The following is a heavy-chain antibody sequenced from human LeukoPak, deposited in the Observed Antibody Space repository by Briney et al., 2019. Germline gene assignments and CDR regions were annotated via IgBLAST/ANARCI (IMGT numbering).Heavy chain of an antibody. CDR1: GGSISNYY. D-gene: IGHD3-22*01. V-gene: IGHV4-59*01. Sequence: SETLSLTCTISGGSISNYYWSWIRQPPGKGLEWIGNIFYTGDTNYNPSLKSRGTISLDTSKNQFSLKLSSVTAADTAVYYCARARGYYYDSSGYLFDPWGQGTLVTVSS. J-gene: IGHJ5*02. CDR3: ARARGYYYDSSGYLFDP. CDR2: IFYTGDT.